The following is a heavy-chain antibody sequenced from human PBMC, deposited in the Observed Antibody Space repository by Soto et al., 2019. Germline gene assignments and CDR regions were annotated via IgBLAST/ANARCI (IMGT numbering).Heavy chain of an antibody. J-gene: IGHJ5*02. CDR2: ISSNGGST. CDR1: GFTFSSYA. D-gene: IGHD3-22*01. CDR3: VKGGAYYYDSSGS. Sequence: PGGSLRLSCSASGFTFSSYAMHWVRQAPGKGLEYVSAISSNGGSTYYADSVKGRFTISRDNSKNTLYLQMSSLRAEDTAVYYCVKGGAYYYDSSGSWGQGTLVTVSS. V-gene: IGHV3-64D*06.